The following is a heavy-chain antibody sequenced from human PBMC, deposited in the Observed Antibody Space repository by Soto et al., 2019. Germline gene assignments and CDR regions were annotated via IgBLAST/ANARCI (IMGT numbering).Heavy chain of an antibody. D-gene: IGHD3-22*01. V-gene: IGHV4-59*01. CDR2: IYYNGRT. J-gene: IGHJ4*02. Sequence: PSETLSLTCSVSGGSISNYYWAWVRQPPGKGLEWIGHIYYNGRTNYCPSLKSRVTISLDTSMNQFYLKLTAVTAADAAVYYCALELYDSSGYCLGLDSWDQVNLGTVSS. CDR3: ALELYDSSGYCLGLDS. CDR1: GGSISNYY.